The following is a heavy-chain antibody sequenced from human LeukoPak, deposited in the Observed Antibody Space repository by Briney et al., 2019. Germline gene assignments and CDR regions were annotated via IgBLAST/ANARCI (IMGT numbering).Heavy chain of an antibody. D-gene: IGHD3-9*01. CDR2: INHSGST. Sequence: SETLSLTCAVYGGSFSGYYWSWIRQPPGKGLEWIGEINHSGSTNYNPSLKSRVTISVDTSKNQFSLKLSSVTAADTAVYYCARQYYDILTGYPTEFDYWGQGTLVTVSS. CDR3: ARQYYDILTGYPTEFDY. J-gene: IGHJ4*02. V-gene: IGHV4-34*01. CDR1: GGSFSGYY.